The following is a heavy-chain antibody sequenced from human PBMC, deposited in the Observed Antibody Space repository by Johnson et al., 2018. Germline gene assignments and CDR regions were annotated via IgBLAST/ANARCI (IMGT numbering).Heavy chain of an antibody. CDR2: ISYDGGNK. J-gene: IGHJ1*01. CDR3: ARGGSTMIMSHFQD. CDR1: GFTFSSYS. Sequence: QVQLVQSGGGLVRPGGSLRLSCAASGFTFSSYSMNWVRQAPGEGLEWVAVISYDGGNKYYADSVKGRFTISRDNAKNTLYLQMNSLRAEDTAVYYCARGGSTMIMSHFQDWGQGTLVTVSS. D-gene: IGHD3-22*01. V-gene: IGHV3-30*03.